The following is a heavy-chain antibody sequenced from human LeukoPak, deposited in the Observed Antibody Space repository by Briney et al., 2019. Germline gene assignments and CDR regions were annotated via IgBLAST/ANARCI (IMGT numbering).Heavy chain of an antibody. V-gene: IGHV4-61*01. Sequence: SETLSLTCTVSGGSVSSGSYYWSWIRQSPGKGLEWIGYIYYSGSTNYNPSLKSRVTISVDTSKNQFSLKLSSVTAADTAVYYCARLLWFGEYHFDYWGQGTLVTVSS. CDR3: ARLLWFGEYHFDY. D-gene: IGHD3-10*01. CDR1: GGSVSSGSYY. J-gene: IGHJ4*02. CDR2: IYYSGST.